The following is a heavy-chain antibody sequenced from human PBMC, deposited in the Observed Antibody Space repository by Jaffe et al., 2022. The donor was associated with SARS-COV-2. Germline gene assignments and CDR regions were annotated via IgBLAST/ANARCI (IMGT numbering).Heavy chain of an antibody. D-gene: IGHD3-10*01. V-gene: IGHV4-39*01. CDR1: GGSISSSSYY. Sequence: QLQLQESGPGLVKPSETLSLTCTVSGGSISSSSYYWGWIRQPPGKGLEWIGSIYYSGSTYYNPSLKSRVTISVDTSKNQFSLKLSSVTAADTAVYYCARGITMVRGVMWGPYYYYGMDVWGQGTTVTVSS. CDR2: IYYSGST. CDR3: ARGITMVRGVMWGPYYYYGMDV. J-gene: IGHJ6*02.